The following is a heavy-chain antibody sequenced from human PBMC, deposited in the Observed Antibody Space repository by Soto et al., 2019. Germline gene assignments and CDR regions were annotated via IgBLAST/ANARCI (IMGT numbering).Heavy chain of an antibody. CDR1: GFPFGDYA. V-gene: IGHV3-49*03. CDR2: IRSKAYGGTT. D-gene: IGHD3-3*01. Sequence: GGSLILSCTASGFPFGDYAMSWFRQAPGKGLEWVGFIRSKAYGGTTEYAASVKGRFTISRDDSKSIAYLQMNSLKTEDTAVYYCTRSATYDFWSGFDYWGQGTLVTVSS. J-gene: IGHJ4*02. CDR3: TRSATYDFWSGFDY.